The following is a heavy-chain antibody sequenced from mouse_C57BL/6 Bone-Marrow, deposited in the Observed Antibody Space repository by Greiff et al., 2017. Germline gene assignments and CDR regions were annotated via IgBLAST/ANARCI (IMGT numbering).Heavy chain of an antibody. D-gene: IGHD2-1*01. V-gene: IGHV2-5*01. CDR2: IWRGGST. CDR1: GFSLTSYG. CDR3: AKPGYGNYDWYFDV. J-gene: IGHJ1*03. Sequence: QVQLQQSGPGLVQPSQSLSITCTVSGFSLTSYGVHWVRQSPGTGLEWLGVIWRGGSTDYNAAFMSRLSITKDNSKSQVFFKMNSLQAEYTAIYYCAKPGYGNYDWYFDVWGTGTTVTVSS.